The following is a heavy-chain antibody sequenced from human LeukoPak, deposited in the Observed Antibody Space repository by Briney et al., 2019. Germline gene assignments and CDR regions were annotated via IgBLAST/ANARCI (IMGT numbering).Heavy chain of an antibody. Sequence: SETLSLPCTVSGGSISSVGYYWSSIRQHPGKGLEWIGYIYYIGSTYYNPSLKSRLTISVDTSKNQFSLKLSSVTAAVTAVYYCARASRGLLWFGELFSGLFDYWGQGNLVTVFS. CDR3: ARASRGLLWFGELFSGLFDY. D-gene: IGHD3-10*01. CDR2: IYYIGST. CDR1: GGSISSVGYY. V-gene: IGHV4-31*03. J-gene: IGHJ4*02.